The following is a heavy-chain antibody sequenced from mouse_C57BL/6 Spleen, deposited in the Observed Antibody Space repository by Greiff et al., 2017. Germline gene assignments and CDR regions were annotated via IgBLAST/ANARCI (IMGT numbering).Heavy chain of an antibody. CDR1: GYTFTSYW. CDR3: ARVDYGSSYGYYAMDY. D-gene: IGHD1-1*01. J-gene: IGHJ4*01. Sequence: VQLQQPGAELVRPGTSVKLSCKASGYTFTSYWMHWVKQRPGQGLEWIGVIDPSDSYTNYNQKFKGKATLTVDTSSSTAYMQLSSLTSEDSAVYYCARVDYGSSYGYYAMDYWGQGTSVTVSS. CDR2: IDPSDSYT. V-gene: IGHV1-59*01.